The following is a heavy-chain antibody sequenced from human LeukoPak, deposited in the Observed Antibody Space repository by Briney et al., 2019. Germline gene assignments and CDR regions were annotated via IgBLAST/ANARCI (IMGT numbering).Heavy chain of an antibody. V-gene: IGHV3-11*01. J-gene: IGHJ5*02. CDR1: GFTFSDYY. CDR3: ARDLRDWNYGFLVGGWFDP. Sequence: PGGSLRLSCAASGFTFSDYYMSWIRQAPGKGLEWVSYISSSGSTIYYADSVKGRFSISRDNAKNSLYLQMNSLRAEDTAVYYCARDLRDWNYGFLVGGWFDPWGQGTLVTVSS. CDR2: ISSSGSTI. D-gene: IGHD1-7*01.